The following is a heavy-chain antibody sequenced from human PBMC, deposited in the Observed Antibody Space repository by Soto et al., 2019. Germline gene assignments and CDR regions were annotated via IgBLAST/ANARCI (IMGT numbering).Heavy chain of an antibody. CDR2: IYYSGST. D-gene: IGHD2-2*01. CDR1: CGSISSGGYY. Sequence: SETLSLTCTVSCGSISSGGYYWSWIRQHPGKGLEWIGYIYYSGSTYYNPSLKSRLTISVDTSKNHLSLKLCSVTAAATAVYYGARGRSSTSCSFSYYCMDFWGQGTTVTVSS. V-gene: IGHV4-31*03. CDR3: ARGRSSTSCSFSYYCMDF. J-gene: IGHJ6*02.